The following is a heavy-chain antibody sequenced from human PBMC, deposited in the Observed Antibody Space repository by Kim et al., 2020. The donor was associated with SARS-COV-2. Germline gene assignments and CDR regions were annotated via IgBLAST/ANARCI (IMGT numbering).Heavy chain of an antibody. CDR1: GGSFSGYY. V-gene: IGHV3-11*01. Sequence: LSLTCAVYGGSFSGYYWSWIRQPPGKGLEWVSYISSSGSTIYYADSVKGRFTISRDNAKNSLYLQMNSLRAEDTAVYYCARDQGGLSLYWGQGTLVTVSS. D-gene: IGHD3-16*01. CDR2: ISSSGSTI. CDR3: ARDQGGLSLY. J-gene: IGHJ4*02.